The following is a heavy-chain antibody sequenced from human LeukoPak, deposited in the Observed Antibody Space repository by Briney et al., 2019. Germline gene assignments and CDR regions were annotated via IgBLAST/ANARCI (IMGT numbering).Heavy chain of an antibody. CDR3: ASLGLYGSGTYFMAPFDY. D-gene: IGHD3-10*01. Sequence: AASVKVSCKASGYTFTSYYMHWVRQAPGQGLEWMGIINPNSGGTNYAQKFQGRVTMTRDTSISTAYMEMSRLRSDDTAVYYCASLGLYGSGTYFMAPFDYWGQGTLVTVSS. CDR1: GYTFTSYY. V-gene: IGHV1-2*02. CDR2: INPNSGGT. J-gene: IGHJ4*02.